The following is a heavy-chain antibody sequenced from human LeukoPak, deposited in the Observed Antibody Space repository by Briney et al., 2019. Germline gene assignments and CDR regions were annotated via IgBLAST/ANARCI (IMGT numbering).Heavy chain of an antibody. J-gene: IGHJ4*02. Sequence: ASVKVSCTASGYTFTSYYMHWVRQAPGQGLEWMGLINPSGGSTSYAQKFQGRVTMTRDTSTSTVYMELSSLRSEDTAVYYCARDFWDSSGYYRYFDYWGQGTLVTVSS. CDR2: INPSGGST. CDR1: GYTFTSYY. D-gene: IGHD3-22*01. CDR3: ARDFWDSSGYYRYFDY. V-gene: IGHV1-46*01.